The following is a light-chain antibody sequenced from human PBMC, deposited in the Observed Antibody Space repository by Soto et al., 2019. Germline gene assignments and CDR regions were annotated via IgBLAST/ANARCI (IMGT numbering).Light chain of an antibody. V-gene: IGLV2-23*02. CDR3: CSYAGSNYV. CDR1: SSDVGNYNL. Sequence: QSALTQPASVSGSPGQSITISCTGTSSDVGNYNLVSWYQHHPGKAPKLMIYEVSKRPSRVSNRFSGSKSGDTASLTISGLQAEYEADYYCCSYAGSNYVFGTGTKLTVL. J-gene: IGLJ1*01. CDR2: EVS.